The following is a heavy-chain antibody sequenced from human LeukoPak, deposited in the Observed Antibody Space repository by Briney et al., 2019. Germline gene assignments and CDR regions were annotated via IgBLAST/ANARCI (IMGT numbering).Heavy chain of an antibody. D-gene: IGHD2-15*01. CDR3: AKVVVAATRRDAFDI. J-gene: IGHJ3*02. Sequence: GGSLRLSCAASGFTFDDYAMHWVRQAPGKGLEWVSGISWNSGSIGYADSVKGRFTITRDNAKNSLYLQMNSLRAEDTALYYCAKVVVAATRRDAFDIWGQGTMVTVSS. CDR2: ISWNSGSI. V-gene: IGHV3-9*01. CDR1: GFTFDDYA.